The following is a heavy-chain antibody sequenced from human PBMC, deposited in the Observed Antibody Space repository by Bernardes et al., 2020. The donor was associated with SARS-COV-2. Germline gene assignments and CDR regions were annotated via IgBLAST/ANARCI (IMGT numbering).Heavy chain of an antibody. D-gene: IGHD1-26*01. J-gene: IGHJ3*02. CDR3: ARERVYYDAFDI. Sequence: ASVKVSCKASGFLFSHHAVHWVRQPPGQGLDWIAWISAYNGNTNSAQKFQGRVTVTTDTSTNTAYMELRSLRSDDTAVYYCARERVYYDAFDIWGQGTLVTVSS. CDR1: GFLFSHHA. V-gene: IGHV1-18*01. CDR2: ISAYNGNT.